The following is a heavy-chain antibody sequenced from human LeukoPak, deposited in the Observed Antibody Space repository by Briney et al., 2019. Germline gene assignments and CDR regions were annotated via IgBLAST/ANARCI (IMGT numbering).Heavy chain of an antibody. Sequence: SETLSLTCTVSDGSITNYDWSWVRQPPGKGLEFIGHVHYSGTANYDPSLRSRVTISVDRSRNQFSLKLSSVTAADTAVYYCAVNSQSAFDIWGQGTMVTVSS. J-gene: IGHJ3*02. CDR3: AVNSQSAFDI. V-gene: IGHV4-59*12. CDR2: VHYSGTA. D-gene: IGHD4-23*01. CDR1: DGSITNYD.